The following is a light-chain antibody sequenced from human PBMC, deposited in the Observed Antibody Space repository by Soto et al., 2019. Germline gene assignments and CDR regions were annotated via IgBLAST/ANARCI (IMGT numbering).Light chain of an antibody. CDR2: DVS. CDR1: SSDVGAYNF. Sequence: QLVLTQPASVSGSPGQSITISCTGTSSDVGAYNFVSWYQQHPGKAPKLMIYDVSNRPSGVSNRFSGSKSGNTASLTISGLQAEDEADYYCSSYISSTTFYVFGSGTKLTVL. J-gene: IGLJ1*01. CDR3: SSYISSTTFYV. V-gene: IGLV2-14*01.